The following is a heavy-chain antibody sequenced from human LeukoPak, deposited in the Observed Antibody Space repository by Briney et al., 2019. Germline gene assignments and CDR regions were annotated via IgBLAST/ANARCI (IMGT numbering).Heavy chain of an antibody. CDR3: ARDMMSPVAAAAMDV. CDR2: IYSGGST. CDR1: GFTVSSNY. J-gene: IGHJ6*03. D-gene: IGHD6-13*01. Sequence: HPGGSLRLSCEASGFTVSSNYMSWVRQAPGKGLEWVSVIYSGGSTYYADSVKGRFTISRDNSKNTLYHQMNSLRAEDTAVYYCARDMMSPVAAAAMDVWSKGTTVTVSS. V-gene: IGHV3-66*02.